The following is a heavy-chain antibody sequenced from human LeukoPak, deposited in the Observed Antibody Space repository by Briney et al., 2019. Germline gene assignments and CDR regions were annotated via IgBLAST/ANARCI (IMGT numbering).Heavy chain of an antibody. D-gene: IGHD3-9*01. CDR1: GFTFSSYG. CDR3: ARDLGYYDILTGYYPDC. J-gene: IGHJ4*02. V-gene: IGHV3-33*01. Sequence: PGGSLRLSCAASGFTFSSYGMHWVRQAPGKGLEWVAVIWYDGSNKYYADSVKGRFTISRDNSKNTLYLQMNSLRAEDTAVYYCARDLGYYDILTGYYPDCWGQGTLVTVSS. CDR2: IWYDGSNK.